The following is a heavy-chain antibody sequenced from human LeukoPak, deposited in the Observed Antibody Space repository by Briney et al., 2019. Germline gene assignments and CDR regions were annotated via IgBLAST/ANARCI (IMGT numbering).Heavy chain of an antibody. Sequence: SETLSLTCTVSGDSIRNYWSWIRQAPGKGLEWIGHIYGSGSTNYNPSLKSRVTLSVDTSKNQFSLKLSSVTAADTAVYYCAREGTSGTHLNWFDPWGQGTLVTVSS. CDR2: IYGSGST. D-gene: IGHD1-1*01. CDR1: GDSIRNY. CDR3: AREGTSGTHLNWFDP. V-gene: IGHV4-59*01. J-gene: IGHJ5*02.